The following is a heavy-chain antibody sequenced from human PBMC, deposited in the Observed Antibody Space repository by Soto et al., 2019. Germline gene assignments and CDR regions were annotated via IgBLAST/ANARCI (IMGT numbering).Heavy chain of an antibody. Sequence: GASMKVSCKASGYTFTSYDINWVRQATGQGLEWMGWMNPNSGNTGYAQKFQGRVTMTRNTSISTAYMELSSLRSEDTAVYYCARGQTTRRAFDYWGQGTLVTVSS. D-gene: IGHD1-1*01. J-gene: IGHJ4*02. CDR3: ARGQTTRRAFDY. CDR2: MNPNSGNT. CDR1: GYTFTSYD. V-gene: IGHV1-8*01.